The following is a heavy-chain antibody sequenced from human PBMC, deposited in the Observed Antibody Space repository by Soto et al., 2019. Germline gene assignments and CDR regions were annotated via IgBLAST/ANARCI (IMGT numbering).Heavy chain of an antibody. J-gene: IGHJ3*02. CDR3: AREIVVVVADSDAFDI. Sequence: SETLSLTCTVSGVSISSGGYYWSWIRQHPGKGLEWIGYIYYSGSTYYNPSLKSRVTISVDTSKNQFSLKLSSVTAADTAVYYCAREIVVVVADSDAFDIWGQGTMVTVSS. D-gene: IGHD2-15*01. CDR2: IYYSGST. V-gene: IGHV4-31*03. CDR1: GVSISSGGYY.